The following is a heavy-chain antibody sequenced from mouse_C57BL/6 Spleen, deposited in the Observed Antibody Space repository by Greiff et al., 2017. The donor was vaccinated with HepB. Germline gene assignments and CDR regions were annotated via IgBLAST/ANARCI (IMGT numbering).Heavy chain of an antibody. CDR2: ISSGGSYT. V-gene: IGHV5-6*01. Sequence: VQLQQSGGDLVKPGGSLKLSCAASGFTFSSYGMSWVRQTPDKRLEWVATISSGGSYTYYPDSVKGRFTISRDNAKNTLYLQMSSLKSEDTAMYYCARQRDSITTVVAYYFDYWGQGTTLTVSS. CDR3: ARQRDSITTVVAYYFDY. CDR1: GFTFSSYG. D-gene: IGHD1-1*01. J-gene: IGHJ2*01.